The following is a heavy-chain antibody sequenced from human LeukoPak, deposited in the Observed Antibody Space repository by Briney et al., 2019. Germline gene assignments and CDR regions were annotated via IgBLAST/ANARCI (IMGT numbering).Heavy chain of an antibody. CDR1: GFTFSSYG. CDR3: AKDWYGDRGHYFDY. Sequence: PGGSLRLSCAASGFTFSSYGMSWVRQAPGEGLEWVSAISGSGGSTYYADSVKGRFTISRDNSKNTLYLQMNSLRAEDTAVYYCAKDWYGDRGHYFDYWGQGTLVTVSS. CDR2: ISGSGGST. V-gene: IGHV3-23*01. J-gene: IGHJ4*02. D-gene: IGHD4-17*01.